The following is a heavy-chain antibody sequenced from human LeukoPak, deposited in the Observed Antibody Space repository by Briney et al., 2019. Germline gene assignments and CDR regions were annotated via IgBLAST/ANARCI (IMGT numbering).Heavy chain of an antibody. V-gene: IGHV4-39*07. D-gene: IGHD3-22*01. CDR1: GGSISSSSYF. CDR3: ARDYYDSSGYPGGDAFDI. J-gene: IGHJ3*02. CDR2: MYHRGST. Sequence: SETLSLTCTVSGGSISSSSYFWGWLRQPPGRELEWIASMYHRGSTHYNPSLASLKSRVTISVDTSKNQFSLKLSSVTAADTAVYYCARDYYDSSGYPGGDAFDIWGQGTMVTVSS.